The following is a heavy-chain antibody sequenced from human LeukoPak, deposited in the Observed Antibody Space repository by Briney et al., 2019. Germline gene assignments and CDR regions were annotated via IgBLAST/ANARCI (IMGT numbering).Heavy chain of an antibody. CDR1: GFIFSHHG. CDR3: VRDAQRGFDYSNSLKY. D-gene: IGHD4-11*01. CDR2: IWSDATNR. V-gene: IGHV3-33*01. Sequence: GGSLRLSCAASGFIFSHHGMHWVRKAPGQGLEWVAVIWSDATNRFYADSVKGRFTISRDNSQNTVFLQMDSLRVKDTAIYYCVRDAQRGFDYSNSLKYWGHGTLVTVSS. J-gene: IGHJ4*01.